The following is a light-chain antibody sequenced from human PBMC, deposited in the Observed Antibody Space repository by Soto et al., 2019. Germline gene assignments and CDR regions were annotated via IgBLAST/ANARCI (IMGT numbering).Light chain of an antibody. CDR2: GTS. CDR1: QSIRSGN. J-gene: IGKJ1*01. CDR3: QQYDNSPWT. V-gene: IGKV3-20*01. Sequence: EIVLTQSPGTLSLSPGQRATLSCRASQSIRSGNLAWYQQKPGQAPRLLIYGTSNRATGIPDRFSGGGSGTDFTLTISRLEPEDFAVYYCQQYDNSPWTFGQGTKVDIK.